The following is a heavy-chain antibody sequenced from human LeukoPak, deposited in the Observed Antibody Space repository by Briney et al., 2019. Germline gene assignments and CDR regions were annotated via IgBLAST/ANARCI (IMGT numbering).Heavy chain of an antibody. J-gene: IGHJ3*02. Sequence: SETLSLTCTVSGGSISSSSYCWGWIRQPPGKGLEWIGSICYSGSTFYNPSLKSRVTISVDTSKNQFSLKMSSVTAADTAVYYCASASSGTFNDAFDIWGQGTVVTVSS. V-gene: IGHV4-39*07. CDR2: ICYSGST. CDR3: ASASSGTFNDAFDI. D-gene: IGHD1-26*01. CDR1: GGSISSSSYC.